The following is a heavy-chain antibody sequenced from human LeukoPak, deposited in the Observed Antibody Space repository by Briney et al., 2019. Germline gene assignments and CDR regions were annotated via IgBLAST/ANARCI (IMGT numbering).Heavy chain of an antibody. J-gene: IGHJ4*02. Sequence: GGSLRLSCSASGFTFSSYWTSWVRQAPGKGLEWVANIKQDGSEKNYVDSVKGRFTISRDNAKNSLYLQMNSLRAEDTAVYYCARDGVSLWFGELFDYWGQGTLVTVSS. CDR1: GFTFSSYW. CDR2: IKQDGSEK. D-gene: IGHD3-10*01. CDR3: ARDGVSLWFGELFDY. V-gene: IGHV3-7*03.